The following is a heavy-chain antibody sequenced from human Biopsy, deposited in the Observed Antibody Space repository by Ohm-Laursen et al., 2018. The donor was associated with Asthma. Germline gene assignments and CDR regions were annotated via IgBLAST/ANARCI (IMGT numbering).Heavy chain of an antibody. CDR3: ARIKIRIGAGTDRYFDL. D-gene: IGHD3-16*01. J-gene: IGHJ2*01. V-gene: IGHV1-2*06. Sequence: ASVKVSCNASGFTFMGYHIFWMRQAPGQGLGWMGRIDPNSGSTKYAQKFLGRVTMTRVTSVNTAFMVPSWLRSDDTAVYYCARIKIRIGAGTDRYFDLWGRGTLVTVSS. CDR2: IDPNSGST. CDR1: GFTFMGYH.